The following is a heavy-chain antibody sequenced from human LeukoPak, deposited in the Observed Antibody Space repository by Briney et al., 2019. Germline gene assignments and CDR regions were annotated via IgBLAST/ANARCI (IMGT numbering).Heavy chain of an antibody. V-gene: IGHV3-7*01. Sequence: PGGSLRLSCAASGFTFSGYWMTWVRQAPGKGLEWVANIKQDGSEKYYVDSVKGRITISRDNAKNSLYLQMNSLRAEDTAVYYCARRTMVRGAGFDYWGQGTLVTVSS. CDR3: ARRTMVRGAGFDY. CDR1: GFTFSGYW. CDR2: IKQDGSEK. J-gene: IGHJ4*02. D-gene: IGHD3-10*01.